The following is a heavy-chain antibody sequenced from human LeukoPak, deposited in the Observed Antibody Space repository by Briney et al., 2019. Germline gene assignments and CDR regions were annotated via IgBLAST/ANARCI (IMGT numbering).Heavy chain of an antibody. CDR3: ARVDSNVQIGAFDI. D-gene: IGHD3-22*01. V-gene: IGHV3-53*01. CDR1: GFTVSSNY. J-gene: IGHJ3*02. Sequence: PGGSLRLSCAASGFTVSSNYMSWVRQAPGKGLEWVSVIYSGGSTYYADSVKGRFTISRDNSKNTLYLQMNSLRAEDTAVYYCARVDSNVQIGAFDIWGQGTMVTVSS. CDR2: IYSGGST.